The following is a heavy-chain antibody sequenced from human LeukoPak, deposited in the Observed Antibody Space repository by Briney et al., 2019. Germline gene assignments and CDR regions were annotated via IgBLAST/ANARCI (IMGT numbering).Heavy chain of an antibody. CDR3: ARDVHYWSFDY. CDR2: INTRNGDT. Sequence: ASVKVSCKASGYTFTSSPLHWVRQAPGQRLEWMGWINTRNGDTRYSQKFQGRVTITRDTSATTSYMELSSLRSEDTAVYYCARDVHYWSFDYWGQGTLVTVSS. D-gene: IGHD2-8*02. J-gene: IGHJ4*02. CDR1: GYTFTSSP. V-gene: IGHV1-3*04.